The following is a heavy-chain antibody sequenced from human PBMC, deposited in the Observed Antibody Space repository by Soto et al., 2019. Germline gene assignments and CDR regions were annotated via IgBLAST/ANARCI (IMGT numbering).Heavy chain of an antibody. V-gene: IGHV4-31*11. CDR1: GGFLSESY. Sequence: SETLSLTCAVYGGFLSESYWSWIRQHPGKGLEWIGYIYYSGSTYYNPSLKSRVTISVDTSKNQFSLKLSSVTAADTAVYYCARAKKGIAAAENWFDPWGQGTLVTVSS. CDR3: ARAKKGIAAAENWFDP. D-gene: IGHD6-13*01. CDR2: IYYSGST. J-gene: IGHJ5*02.